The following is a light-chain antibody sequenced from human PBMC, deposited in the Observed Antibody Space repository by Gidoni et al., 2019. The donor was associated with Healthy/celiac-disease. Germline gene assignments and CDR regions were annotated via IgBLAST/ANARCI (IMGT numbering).Light chain of an antibody. V-gene: IGKV1-39*01. CDR3: QQSYSTPLT. Sequence: IQITQSPSSLSASVGDRVTLTCRASQSISSYLNWYQQKPGKAPKLLIYAASSLQSGVPSRFSGSGSGTDFTLTISSLQPEDFATYYCQQSYSTPLTFGGGTKVEIK. CDR1: QSISSY. J-gene: IGKJ4*01. CDR2: AAS.